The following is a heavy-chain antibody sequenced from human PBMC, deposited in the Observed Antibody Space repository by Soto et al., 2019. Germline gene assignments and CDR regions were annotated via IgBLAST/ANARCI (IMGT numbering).Heavy chain of an antibody. J-gene: IGHJ4*02. V-gene: IGHV3-72*01. CDR3: AREGSSSGPDYEY. CDR1: GFSFSDYY. D-gene: IGHD3-22*01. Sequence: GGSLRLSCAASGFSFSDYYINWVRQAPGKGLEWVGRTRNKASSYTTDYAAFVKGRFTISRDDLKNLIYLQMNSLKTEDTAVYYCAREGSSSGPDYEYWGQGT. CDR2: TRNKASSYTT.